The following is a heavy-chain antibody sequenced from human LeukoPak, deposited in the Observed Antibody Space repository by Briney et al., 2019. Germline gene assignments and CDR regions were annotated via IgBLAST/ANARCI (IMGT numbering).Heavy chain of an antibody. Sequence: PSETLSLTCTVSGGSISSYYWSWIRQPAGKGLEWIGRIYTSGSTNYNPSLKSRVTMSVDTSKNQFSLKLSSVTAADTAVYYCFVRSSSGWYKDFDYWGQGTLVTVSS. CDR2: IYTSGST. D-gene: IGHD6-19*01. V-gene: IGHV4-4*07. J-gene: IGHJ4*02. CDR1: GGSISSYY. CDR3: FVRSSSGWYKDFDY.